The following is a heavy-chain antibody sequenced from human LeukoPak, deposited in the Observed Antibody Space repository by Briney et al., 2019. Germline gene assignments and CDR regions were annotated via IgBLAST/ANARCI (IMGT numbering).Heavy chain of an antibody. CDR2: ISGYGNT. CDR3: ARGGEWNYAFDL. CDR1: GYTFTSYG. V-gene: IGHV1-18*01. D-gene: IGHD1-7*01. Sequence: EASVQVSCKASGYTFTSYGISWVRQAPGQGLEWMGWISGYGNTKYTQKFQGRLTITTDTYTNTVNMELGSLRSDDAAVYYCARGGEWNYAFDLWGQGTVVTVSA. J-gene: IGHJ3*01.